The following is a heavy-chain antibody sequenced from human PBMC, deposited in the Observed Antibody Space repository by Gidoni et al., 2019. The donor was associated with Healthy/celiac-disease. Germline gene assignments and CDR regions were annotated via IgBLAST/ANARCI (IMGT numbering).Heavy chain of an antibody. CDR1: GFTFSNAW. Sequence: EVQLVESGGGLVKPGGSLRLSCAASGFTFSNAWMSWVRQAPGKGLEWVGRIKSKTDGGTTDYAAPVKGRFTISRDDSKNTLYLQMNSLKTEDTAVYYCTAKDIVVVPAAMNYYYYGMDVWGQGTTVTVSS. V-gene: IGHV3-15*01. J-gene: IGHJ6*02. D-gene: IGHD2-2*01. CDR3: TAKDIVVVPAAMNYYYYGMDV. CDR2: IKSKTDGGTT.